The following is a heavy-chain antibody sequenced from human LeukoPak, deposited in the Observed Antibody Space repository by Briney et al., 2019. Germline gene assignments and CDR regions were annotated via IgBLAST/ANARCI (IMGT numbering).Heavy chain of an antibody. J-gene: IGHJ4*02. V-gene: IGHV3-7*01. Sequence: GGSLRLSCAASGFTFSSYWMSWVRQAPGRGLEWVANIKQDGSEKYYVDSVKGRFTISRDNAKNSLYLQMNSLRAEDTAVYYCARDRMSGYYDSSRGIDYWGQGTLVTVSS. D-gene: IGHD3-22*01. CDR3: ARDRMSGYYDSSRGIDY. CDR2: IKQDGSEK. CDR1: GFTFSSYW.